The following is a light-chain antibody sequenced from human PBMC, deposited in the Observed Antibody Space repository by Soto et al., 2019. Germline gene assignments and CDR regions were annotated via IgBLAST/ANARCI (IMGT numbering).Light chain of an antibody. CDR3: QQGYSIRLS. CDR1: QSISTY. V-gene: IGKV1-39*01. J-gene: IGKJ4*01. Sequence: DIEMTQSPSSLSASVGDRVTITCRASQSISTYLNWYQQKGGKAPKLLIHGASSLQSGVPLRFSGSGSGTDFTLTLSSFQPEDFATSYCQQGYSIRLSFGGGTKVELK. CDR2: GAS.